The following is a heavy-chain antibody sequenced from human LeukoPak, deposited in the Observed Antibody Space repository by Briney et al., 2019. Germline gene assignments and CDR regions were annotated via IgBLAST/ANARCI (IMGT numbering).Heavy chain of an antibody. V-gene: IGHV4-34*01. Sequence: PSETLSLTCAVYGGSFSGYYWSWIRQPPGKGLEWIGEINHSGSTNYNPPLKSRVTISVDTSKNQFSLKLSSVTAADTAVYYCARDGTPLYSTGWVYMDVWGKGTTVTISS. CDR1: GGSFSGYY. J-gene: IGHJ6*03. CDR2: INHSGST. CDR3: ARDGTPLYSTGWVYMDV. D-gene: IGHD6-25*01.